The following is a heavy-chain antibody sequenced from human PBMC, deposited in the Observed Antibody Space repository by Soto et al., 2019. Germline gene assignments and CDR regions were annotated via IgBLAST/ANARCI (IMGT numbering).Heavy chain of an antibody. D-gene: IGHD2-2*01. J-gene: IGHJ6*03. CDR3: TTVEVPAGTNDGGYYHYYMAV. CDR2: IKSKIDDETT. V-gene: IGHV3-15*01. CDR1: GFTFSNAW. Sequence: PGGSLRLSCEGSGFTFSNAWMSWVRQAPGKGLEWVGRIKSKIDDETTEYAAPVKGRFTISRDDAKTTLYLQMNSLKTEDTAMYYCTTVEVPAGTNDGGYYHYYMAVWGKGTTVTVSS.